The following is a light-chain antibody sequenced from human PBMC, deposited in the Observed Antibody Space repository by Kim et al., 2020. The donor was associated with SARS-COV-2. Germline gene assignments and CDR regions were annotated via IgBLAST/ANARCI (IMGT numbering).Light chain of an antibody. CDR1: QSVSSN. CDR3: QQYNNWPPIT. CDR2: GAS. V-gene: IGKV3-15*01. Sequence: SPGERATLSCRASQSVSSNVAWSQQKPGQAPRLLIYGASTRATGIPARFSGSGSGTEFTLTISSLQSEDFAVYYCQQYNNWPPITFGGGTKVEIK. J-gene: IGKJ4*01.